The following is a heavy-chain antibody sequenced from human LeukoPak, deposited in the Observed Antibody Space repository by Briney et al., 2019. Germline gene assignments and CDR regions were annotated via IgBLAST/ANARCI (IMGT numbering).Heavy chain of an antibody. J-gene: IGHJ4*02. CDR3: ARAIGYYDSSGYLFDY. CDR2: IYDSGST. Sequence: PSETLSLTCIVSGGSISSYYWTWIRQAPGKGLEWIGYIYDSGSTNYNPSLQSRVTISVDTSKNQFSLKLSSVTAADTAVYYCARAIGYYDSSGYLFDYWGQGTLVTVSS. V-gene: IGHV4-59*08. CDR1: GGSISSYY. D-gene: IGHD3-22*01.